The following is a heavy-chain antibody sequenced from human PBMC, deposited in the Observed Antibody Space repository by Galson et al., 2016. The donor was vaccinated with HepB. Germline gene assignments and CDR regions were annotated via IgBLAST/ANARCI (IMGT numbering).Heavy chain of an antibody. J-gene: IGHJ6*02. CDR2: IIPIFDTP. D-gene: IGHD3-3*01. CDR3: ATHSAAVGFMTIFGVINPYYDYGMDV. Sequence: SVKVSCKASGGTFRNYAISWVRQAPGQGLEWMGGIIPIFDTPNHAQKFQGRVTIIADESTSTAYMELSSLRSEDTAVYYCATHSAAVGFMTIFGVINPYYDYGMDVWGQGTTVTVSS. V-gene: IGHV1-69*13. CDR1: GGTFRNYA.